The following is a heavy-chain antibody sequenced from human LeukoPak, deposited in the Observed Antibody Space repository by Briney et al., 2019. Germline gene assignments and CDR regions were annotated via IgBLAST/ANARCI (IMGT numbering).Heavy chain of an antibody. D-gene: IGHD5-24*01. CDR1: GYSISGGYY. CDR3: ASYREAYDLYPHGLDV. Sequence: SETLSLTCVVSGYSISGGYYWGWIRQPPGKGLEWIGSMYHSGSTYYNPSLKSRVTMSVDTSKNQFSLKLSSVTAADSAVYFCASYREAYDLYPHGLDVWGRGTVVTVSS. V-gene: IGHV4-38-2*01. CDR2: MYHSGST. J-gene: IGHJ3*01.